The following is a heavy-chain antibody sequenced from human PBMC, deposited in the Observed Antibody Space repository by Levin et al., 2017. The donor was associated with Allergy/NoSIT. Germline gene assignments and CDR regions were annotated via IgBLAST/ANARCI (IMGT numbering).Heavy chain of an antibody. Sequence: GESLKISCKGSGYSFTSYWIGWVRQMPGKGLEWMGIIYPGDSDTRYSPSFQGQVTISADKSISTAYLQWSSLKASDTAMYYCARQVAGYCTNGVCYTLVGFDYWGQGTLVTVSS. V-gene: IGHV5-51*01. CDR2: IYPGDSDT. CDR1: GYSFTSYW. D-gene: IGHD2-8*01. J-gene: IGHJ4*02. CDR3: ARQVAGYCTNGVCYTLVGFDY.